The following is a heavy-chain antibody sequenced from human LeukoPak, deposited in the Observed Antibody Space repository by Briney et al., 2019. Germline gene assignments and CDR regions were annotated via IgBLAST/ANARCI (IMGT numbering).Heavy chain of an antibody. J-gene: IGHJ4*02. V-gene: IGHV3-23*01. Sequence: GASLRLSCAASGFTFSSYAMSGVRQAPGKGLEWASAISGSGGSTYYADSVKGRFTISRDNSKNTLYLQMNSLRAEDTAVYYCAKGEGDGDYYFDYWGQGTLVTVSS. CDR3: AKGEGDGDYYFDY. D-gene: IGHD4-17*01. CDR1: GFTFSSYA. CDR2: ISGSGGST.